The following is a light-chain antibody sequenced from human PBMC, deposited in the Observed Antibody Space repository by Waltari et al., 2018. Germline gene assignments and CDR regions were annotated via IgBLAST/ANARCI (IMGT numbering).Light chain of an antibody. J-gene: IGKJ2*01. CDR1: QGISSF. V-gene: IGKV1-9*01. Sequence: DIQLTQSPSFLSASIGDRVIITCRASQGISSFLAWYQHKPGKAPNLLIYDASTLQNGVPSRFSGSGSGTEFTLIISSLQPEDFATYYCQQFNSYPRTFGQGTKVQIK. CDR2: DAS. CDR3: QQFNSYPRT.